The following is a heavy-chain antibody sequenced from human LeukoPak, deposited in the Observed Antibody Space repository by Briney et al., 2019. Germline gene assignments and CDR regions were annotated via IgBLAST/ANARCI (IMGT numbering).Heavy chain of an antibody. J-gene: IGHJ3*02. D-gene: IGHD6-13*01. CDR3: ARGSDSSSWYTFAFDI. CDR2: IYYSGST. CDR1: GGSISSYY. V-gene: IGHV4-59*01. Sequence: SETLSLTCTVSGGSISSYYWSWIRQPPGKGLEWIGYIYYSGSTNYNPSLKSRVPISVDTSKNQFSLKLSSVTAADTAVYYCARGSDSSSWYTFAFDIWGQGTMVTVSS.